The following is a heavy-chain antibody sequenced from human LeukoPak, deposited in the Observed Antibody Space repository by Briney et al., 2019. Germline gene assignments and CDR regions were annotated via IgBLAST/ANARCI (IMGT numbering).Heavy chain of an antibody. V-gene: IGHV5-51*01. CDR2: IYPGDSDT. D-gene: IGHD2-2*01. CDR1: GYSFTSHW. CDR3: AREVVVPAAYAFDI. Sequence: GESLKISCKGSGYSFTSHWIGWVRQMPGKGLEWMGIIYPGDSDTRYSPSFQGQVTISADKSISTAYLQWSSLEASDTAMYYCAREVVVPAAYAFDIWGQGTMVTVSS. J-gene: IGHJ3*02.